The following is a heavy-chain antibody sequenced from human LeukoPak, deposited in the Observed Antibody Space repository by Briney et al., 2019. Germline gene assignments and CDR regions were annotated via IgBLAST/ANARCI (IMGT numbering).Heavy chain of an antibody. CDR1: GFTFSSYA. CDR2: IRQDANVK. CDR3: ARWADVSGIYYIAS. D-gene: IGHD3-10*01. Sequence: GGSLRLSCAASGFTFSSYAMHWVRQAPGKGLQWVASIRQDANVKYYVESVRGRFTISRDNAENSLYLQMNNLRDEDTAVYYCARWADVSGIYYIASWGQGSLVIVSS. V-gene: IGHV3-7*01. J-gene: IGHJ4*02.